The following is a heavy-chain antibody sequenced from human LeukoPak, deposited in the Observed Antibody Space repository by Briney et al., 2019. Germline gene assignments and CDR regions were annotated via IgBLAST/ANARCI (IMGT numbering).Heavy chain of an antibody. CDR2: MNPNSGNT. J-gene: IGHJ5*02. D-gene: IGHD4-23*01. CDR3: ARGPNKSDGGNSGSAWFDP. V-gene: IGHV1-8*01. Sequence: ATVKVSCKASGYNFTTYEINWVRQATGQGLEWMGWMNPNSGNTGYAQKFQGRVTMTRNTSISTAYMELSSLRSEDTAVYYCARGPNKSDGGNSGSAWFDPWGQGTLVTVSS. CDR1: GYNFTTYE.